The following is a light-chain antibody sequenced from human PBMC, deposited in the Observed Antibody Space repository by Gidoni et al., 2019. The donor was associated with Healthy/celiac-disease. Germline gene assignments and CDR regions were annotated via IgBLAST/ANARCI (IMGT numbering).Light chain of an antibody. CDR3: CSYAGSSTDVV. CDR1: SSDVGSYNL. Sequence: QSARTQPASVSGSPGQSITISCTGTSSDVGSYNLVSWYQQHPGKAPKLMIYEGSKRPSGVSNRFSGSTSGNTASLTISGLQAEDEADYYCCSYAGSSTDVVFGGGTKLTVL. V-gene: IGLV2-23*01. J-gene: IGLJ2*01. CDR2: EGS.